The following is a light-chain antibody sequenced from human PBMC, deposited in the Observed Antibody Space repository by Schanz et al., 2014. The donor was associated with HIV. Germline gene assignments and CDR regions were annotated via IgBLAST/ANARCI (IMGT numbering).Light chain of an antibody. CDR3: GSYKSASFPWV. J-gene: IGLJ3*02. Sequence: QSALTQPASVSGSLGQSITISCTGTSGDVGRYDYVSWYQQHPGQAPKLLIYDVTYRPSGISNRFSGSKSGHTASLTISGLQVEDEASYYCGSYKSASFPWVFGGGTKLTVL. V-gene: IGLV2-14*03. CDR1: SGDVGRYDY. CDR2: DVT.